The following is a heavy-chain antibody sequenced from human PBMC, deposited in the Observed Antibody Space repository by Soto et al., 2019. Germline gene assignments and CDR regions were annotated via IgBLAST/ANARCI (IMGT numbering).Heavy chain of an antibody. CDR3: ARSYEALSHDY. J-gene: IGHJ4*02. D-gene: IGHD3-16*01. CDR1: GFTFSRYW. V-gene: IGHV3-74*01. Sequence: EVQLAESGGGLVQPGGSLRLSCEASGFTFSRYWMHWVGQAPGKGLVWVSRINGDGSTINYADSVKGRFIISRDNAKNTLRLQMNSLRAEDTAVYYCARSYEALSHDYWGQGTLVTVSS. CDR2: INGDGSTI.